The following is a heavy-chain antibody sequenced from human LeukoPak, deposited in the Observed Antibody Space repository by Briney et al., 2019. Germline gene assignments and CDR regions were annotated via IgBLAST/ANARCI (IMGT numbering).Heavy chain of an antibody. CDR2: INPIGGTT. J-gene: IGHJ4*02. V-gene: IGHV1-46*01. Sequence: ASVKVSCKASGYTFTSYGINWVRQPPGQGLEWMGIINPIGGTTDYPQKFQGRVTMTRDTSTSTVYMELSSLSPEDTAVYYCARQQGLQNLNFGYWGQGALVTVSS. CDR3: ARQQGLQNLNFGY. CDR1: GYTFTSYG. D-gene: IGHD4-11*01.